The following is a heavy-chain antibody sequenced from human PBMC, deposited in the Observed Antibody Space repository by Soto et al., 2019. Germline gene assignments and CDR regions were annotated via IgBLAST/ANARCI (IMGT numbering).Heavy chain of an antibody. D-gene: IGHD3-10*01. Sequence: SETLSLTCAVYGGSFSGYYWSWIRQPPGKGLEWIGEINHSGSSNYNPSLKSRVTISVDTSKNQFSLKLSSVTAADTAVYHCARGLAVLLWFGDWSPGYGMDVWGQGTTVTVSS. CDR2: INHSGSS. V-gene: IGHV4-34*01. CDR3: ARGLAVLLWFGDWSPGYGMDV. J-gene: IGHJ6*02. CDR1: GGSFSGYY.